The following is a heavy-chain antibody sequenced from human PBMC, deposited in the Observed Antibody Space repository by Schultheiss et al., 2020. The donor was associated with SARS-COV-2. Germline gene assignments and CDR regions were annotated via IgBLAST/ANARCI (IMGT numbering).Heavy chain of an antibody. J-gene: IGHJ6*03. CDR3: ARGGRSGCSSASCYTKPYYYYYYYMDV. CDR2: INHSGST. V-gene: IGHV4-34*01. D-gene: IGHD2-2*02. Sequence: SETLSLTCAVYGGSFSGYYWSWIRQPPGKGLEWIGEINHSGSTNYNPSLKSRVTISVDTSKNQFSLKLSSVTAADTAVYYCARGGRSGCSSASCYTKPYYYYYYYMDVWGKGTTVTVSS. CDR1: GGSFSGYY.